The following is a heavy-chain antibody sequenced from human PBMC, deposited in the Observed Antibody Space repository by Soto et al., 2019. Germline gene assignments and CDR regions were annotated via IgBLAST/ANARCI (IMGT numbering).Heavy chain of an antibody. CDR3: ARVMLGGHSDY. D-gene: IGHD2-15*01. CDR1: GYTFTNNV. V-gene: IGHV1-8*01. J-gene: IGHJ4*02. CDR2: MNPNSGNT. Sequence: QVQLVQSGAEVKKPGASVTVSCKASGYTFTNNVINLVRQAPGQGLEWMGWMNPNSGNTGYAQKFQGRVTMTRNTPIRTAYIDLSSLSYDDTAVYYCARVMLGGHSDYWGQGNLVTVSS.